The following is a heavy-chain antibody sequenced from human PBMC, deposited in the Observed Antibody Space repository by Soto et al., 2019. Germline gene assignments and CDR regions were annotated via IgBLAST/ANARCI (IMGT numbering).Heavy chain of an antibody. CDR3: AHRGGYWLSYYSDYGMDF. CDR2: IYWNDDK. V-gene: IGHV2-5*01. D-gene: IGHD6-13*01. J-gene: IGHJ6*02. CDR1: GFSLSTSGVG. Sequence: SGPTLVNPTQPLTLTCTFSGFSLSTSGVGVGWIRQPPGKALEWRALIYWNDDKRYSPSLKSRGTSTNDTYKNQVVLTMTNMDHVDTATDYCAHRGGYWLSYYSDYGMDFWGQGTTVTVSS.